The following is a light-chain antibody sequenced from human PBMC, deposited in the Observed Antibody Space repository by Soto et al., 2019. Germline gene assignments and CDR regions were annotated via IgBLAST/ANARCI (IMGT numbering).Light chain of an antibody. Sequence: DIQMTQSPSSLSASVGDRVTITCQASQDIRESLNWYQQKPGRAPKVLIYDASYFKKGVPSRFSGSGSGTFYTFTINSLQPEDFATYYCQQYANLPITFGQGTRLEIK. CDR1: QDIRES. CDR2: DAS. V-gene: IGKV1-33*01. CDR3: QQYANLPIT. J-gene: IGKJ5*01.